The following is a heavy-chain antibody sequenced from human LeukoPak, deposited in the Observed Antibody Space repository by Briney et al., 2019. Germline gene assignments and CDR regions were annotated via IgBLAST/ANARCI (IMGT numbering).Heavy chain of an antibody. CDR3: ATSGGSGYYDSSGYYYSAFDI. CDR2: ISGSGGST. V-gene: IGHV3-23*01. D-gene: IGHD3-22*01. J-gene: IGHJ3*02. Sequence: GGSLRLSCAASGFTFSSYAMSWVRQAPGKGLEWVSAISGSGGSTYYADSVKGRFTISRDNAKNSLYLQMNSLRAEDTAVYYCATSGGSGYYDSSGYYYSAFDIWGQGTMVTVSS. CDR1: GFTFSSYA.